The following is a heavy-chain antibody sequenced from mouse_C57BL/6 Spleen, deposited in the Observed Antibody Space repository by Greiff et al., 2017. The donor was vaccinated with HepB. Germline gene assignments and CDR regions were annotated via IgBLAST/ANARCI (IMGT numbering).Heavy chain of an antibody. D-gene: IGHD1-1*01. CDR3: ARPGLLRGGYFDV. CDR1: GYTFTDYY. J-gene: IGHJ1*03. V-gene: IGHV1-26*01. Sequence: EVQLQQSGPELVKPGASVKISCKASGYTFTDYYMNWVKQSHGKSLEWIGDINPNNGGTSYNQKFKGKATLTVDKSSSTAYMELRSLPSEDSAVYYCARPGLLRGGYFDVWGTGTTVTVSS. CDR2: INPNNGGT.